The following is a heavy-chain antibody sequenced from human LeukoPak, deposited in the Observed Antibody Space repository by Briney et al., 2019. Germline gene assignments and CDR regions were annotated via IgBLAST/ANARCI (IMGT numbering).Heavy chain of an antibody. Sequence: GGSVKLSCMDSGYNFTNYAFIWVRQTPGQGLEWMGWTTINSHKINDAQKFQGRVATTTDPSTSKAYMELRSLRSDDTAVYFCARGRSSGWPLYYYYMDVWGKGTMLTVSS. V-gene: IGHV1-18*01. J-gene: IGHJ6*03. CDR3: ARGRSSGWPLYYYYMDV. CDR2: TTINSHKI. D-gene: IGHD6-19*01. CDR1: GYNFTNYA.